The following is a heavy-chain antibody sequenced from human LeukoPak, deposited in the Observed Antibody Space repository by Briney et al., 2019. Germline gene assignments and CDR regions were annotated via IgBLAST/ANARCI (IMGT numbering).Heavy chain of an antibody. CDR2: MNPNSGNT. Sequence: ASVKVSCKASGYTFTSYDINWERQATGQGLEWMGYMNPNSGNTGYAQKFQGRVTMTRNTSISTAYMELSSLRSEDTAVYYCARDDTSHWLYYFDYWGQGTLVTVSS. CDR1: GYTFTSYD. V-gene: IGHV1-8*01. D-gene: IGHD2-2*01. CDR3: ARDDTSHWLYYFDY. J-gene: IGHJ4*02.